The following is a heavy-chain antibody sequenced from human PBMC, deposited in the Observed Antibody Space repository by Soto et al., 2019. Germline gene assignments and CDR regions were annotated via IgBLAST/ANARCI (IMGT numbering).Heavy chain of an antibody. CDR3: ARGNHYYGMDV. CDR2: ISHSGAT. CDR1: GGSFTDYY. V-gene: IGHV4-34*01. Sequence: SETLSLTCAVYGGSFTDYYWTWIRQPPGKGLEWIGEISHSGATNYNPSLKSRVTISEDTSKNQVSLKVTSVTAADTAVFHCARGNHYYGMDVWGQGTTVTVSS. J-gene: IGHJ6*02.